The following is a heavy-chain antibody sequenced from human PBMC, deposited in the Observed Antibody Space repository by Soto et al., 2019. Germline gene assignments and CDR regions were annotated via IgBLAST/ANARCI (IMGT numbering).Heavy chain of an antibody. CDR2: ISGSGGST. Sequence: GGSLRLSCAASGFTFSSYAMSWVRQAPGKGLEWVSAISGSGGSTYYADSVKGRFTISRDNSKNTLYLQMNSLRAEDTAVYYCAKDGNIVVVPAAVYYYMDVWGKGTTVTVSS. CDR3: AKDGNIVVVPAAVYYYMDV. V-gene: IGHV3-23*01. D-gene: IGHD2-2*01. CDR1: GFTFSSYA. J-gene: IGHJ6*03.